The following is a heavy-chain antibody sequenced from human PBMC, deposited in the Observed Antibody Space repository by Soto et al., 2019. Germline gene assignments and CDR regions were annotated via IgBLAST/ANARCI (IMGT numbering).Heavy chain of an antibody. D-gene: IGHD5-18*01. J-gene: IGHJ4*02. CDR1: GGPFSSYT. CDR3: ARDQGFSYGSYFDY. Sequence: QVQLVQSGAEVKKPGSSVKVSCKASGGPFSSYTIRWVRQAPGQGLEWMGGIIPIFGTANYTQKFQGRVTITADESTSTAYMELSSLRSEDTAVYYCARDQGFSYGSYFDYWGQGTLVTVSS. CDR2: IIPIFGTA. V-gene: IGHV1-69*13.